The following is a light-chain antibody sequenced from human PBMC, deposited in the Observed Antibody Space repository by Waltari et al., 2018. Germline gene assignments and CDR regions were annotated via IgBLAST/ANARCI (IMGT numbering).Light chain of an antibody. CDR1: QGISSY. CDR3: QQLNSYLT. Sequence: DIQLTQSPSFLSASVGDRVTITCRASQGISSYLACYQQKPGKAPKLLIYAASTLQSGVPSRFSGSGSGTEFTLTISSLQPEDFATYYCQQLNSYLTFGGGTKVEIK. J-gene: IGKJ4*01. CDR2: AAS. V-gene: IGKV1-9*01.